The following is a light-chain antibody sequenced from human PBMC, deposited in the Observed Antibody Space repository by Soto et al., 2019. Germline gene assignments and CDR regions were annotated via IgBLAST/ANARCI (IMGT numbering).Light chain of an antibody. CDR1: SRDVGGSNY. Sequence: SALIQPASVSGSPGQSITISCTGTSRDVGGSNYVSWYQHHPRRAPKLLIYEVNYRPSGVSSRFSGSKSGNTASLTISGLQAEDEADYYCSSYTSSNTLEVFGVGTKVTV. V-gene: IGLV2-14*01. CDR2: EVN. CDR3: SSYTSSNTLEV. J-gene: IGLJ1*01.